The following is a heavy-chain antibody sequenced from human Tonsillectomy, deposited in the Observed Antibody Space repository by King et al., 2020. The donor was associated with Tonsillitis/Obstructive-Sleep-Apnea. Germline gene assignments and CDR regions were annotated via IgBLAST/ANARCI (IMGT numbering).Heavy chain of an antibody. V-gene: IGHV3-13*05. CDR2: IGTAGDP. CDR3: ARVGWADAFDI. CDR1: GFTFSSYD. D-gene: IGHD6-19*01. Sequence: VQLVESGGGLVQPGGSLRLSCAASGFTFSSYDMHWVRQPTGKGLEWVSAIGTAGDPYYPGSVKGRFTISRENAKNSLYLKMNSLRAGDTAVYYCARVGWADAFDIWGQGTMVTVSS. J-gene: IGHJ3*02.